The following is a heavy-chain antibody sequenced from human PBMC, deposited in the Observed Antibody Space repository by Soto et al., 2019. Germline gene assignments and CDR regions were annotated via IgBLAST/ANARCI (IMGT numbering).Heavy chain of an antibody. CDR2: SSSNGGST. CDR1: GFTFSSYA. CDR3: ARDSAAMTYYYGMDV. Sequence: EVQLVESGGGLVQPGGSLRLSCAASGFTFSSYAMHWVRQAPGKGLEYVSASSSNGGSTYYANSVKGRFTISRDNSKNTLYLQMGSLRAEDMAVYYCARDSAAMTYYYGMDVWGQGTTVTVSS. D-gene: IGHD2-21*02. J-gene: IGHJ6*02. V-gene: IGHV3-64*01.